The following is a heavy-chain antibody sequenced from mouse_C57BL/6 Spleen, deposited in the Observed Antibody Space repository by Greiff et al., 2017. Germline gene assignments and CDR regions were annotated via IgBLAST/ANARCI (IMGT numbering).Heavy chain of an antibody. J-gene: IGHJ1*03. V-gene: IGHV5-4*01. Sequence: EVKLVESGGGLVKPGGSLKLSCAASGFTFSSYAMSWVRQTPEKRLEWVATISDGGSYTYYPDNVKGRCTISRDNAKNNLYLQMSHLKSEDTAMYYCARDKGFYYGLWYFDVWGTGTTVTVSS. CDR2: ISDGGSYT. CDR1: GFTFSSYA. D-gene: IGHD2-1*01. CDR3: ARDKGFYYGLWYFDV.